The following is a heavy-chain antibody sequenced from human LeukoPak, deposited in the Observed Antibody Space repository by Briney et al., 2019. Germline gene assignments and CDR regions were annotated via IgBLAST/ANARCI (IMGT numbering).Heavy chain of an antibody. J-gene: IGHJ4*02. V-gene: IGHV3-30*02. CDR2: IRNDGSDK. CDR3: ASFPFGELLRDYYFDL. CDR1: GFAFKNYG. D-gene: IGHD3-10*01. Sequence: PGGSLRLSCAASGFAFKNYGMHWVRQAPGKGLEWVAFIRNDGSDKYYADSVKGRFTISRDNSQNTLYLQMNSLRAEDTAVYYCASFPFGELLRDYYFDLWGQGILVTVSS.